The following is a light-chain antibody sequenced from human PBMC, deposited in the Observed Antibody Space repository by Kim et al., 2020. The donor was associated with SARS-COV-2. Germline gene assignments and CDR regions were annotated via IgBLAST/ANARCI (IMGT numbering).Light chain of an antibody. CDR1: QSISSY. J-gene: IGKJ5*01. CDR2: AAS. V-gene: IGKV1-39*01. CDR3: QQSYSTPIT. Sequence: DSVGDTVTFTCRASQSISSYLNWYQQIPGKAPKLLIYAASSLQSGVPSRFSGSGSGTDFTLTISSLQPEDFATYYCQQSYSTPITFGQGTRLEIK.